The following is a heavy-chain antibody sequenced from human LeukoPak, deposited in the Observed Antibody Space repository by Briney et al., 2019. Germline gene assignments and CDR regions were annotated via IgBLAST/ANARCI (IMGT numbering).Heavy chain of an antibody. CDR1: GGSFSGYY. V-gene: IGHV4-34*01. CDR2: INHSGST. D-gene: IGHD2-21*01. CDR3: ARHLNSLGAFDI. Sequence: SETLSLTCAVYGGSFSGYYWSWIRQPPGKGLEWIGEINHSGSTNYNPSLKSRVTISVDTSKNQFSLRLTSVTAADTAVYYCARHLNSLGAFDIWGQGTMVTVSS. J-gene: IGHJ3*02.